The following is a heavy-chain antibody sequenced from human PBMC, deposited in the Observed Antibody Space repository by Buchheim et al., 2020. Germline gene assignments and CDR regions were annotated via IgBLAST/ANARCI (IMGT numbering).Heavy chain of an antibody. CDR1: GFTFSSYA. J-gene: IGHJ6*02. CDR2: ISYDGSNK. Sequence: QVQLVESGGGVVQSGRSLRLSCAASGFTFSSYAMHWVRQAPGKGLEWVAVISYDGSNKYYADSVKGRFNISRDNSKNRLYLQMNSLRAEDTAVYYCAISSALDVWGQGTT. V-gene: IGHV3-30*03. CDR3: AISSALDV.